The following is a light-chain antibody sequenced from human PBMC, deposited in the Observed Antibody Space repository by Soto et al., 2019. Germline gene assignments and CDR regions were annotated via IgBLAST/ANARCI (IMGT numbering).Light chain of an antibody. V-gene: IGLV2-23*02. Sequence: QSVLTQPASVSGSPGQSITISCTGTSSDVGSYNLVSWYQHHPGKAPKLMIYEVSKRPSGVSNRFSGSKSGKTASLTISGLQAEDEADYYCCSYAGSSTLVFGTGTKVTVL. CDR1: SSDVGSYNL. J-gene: IGLJ1*01. CDR3: CSYAGSSTLV. CDR2: EVS.